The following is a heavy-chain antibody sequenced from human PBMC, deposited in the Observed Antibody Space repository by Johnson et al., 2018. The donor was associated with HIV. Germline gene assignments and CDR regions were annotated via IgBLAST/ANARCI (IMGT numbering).Heavy chain of an antibody. D-gene: IGHD4-23*01. CDR3: VKDIGYGGPSNAFDI. Sequence: WVRQAPGKGLEWVLGLTWNSDTIAYVDSVKGRFTISRDSAKKSLYLQMNSLRPEDTAVYYCVKDIGYGGPSNAFDIWGQGTMVTVSS. V-gene: IGHV3-9*01. J-gene: IGHJ3*02. CDR2: LTWNSDTI.